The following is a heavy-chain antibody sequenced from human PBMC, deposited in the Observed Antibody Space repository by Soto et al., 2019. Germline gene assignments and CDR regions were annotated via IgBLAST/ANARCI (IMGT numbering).Heavy chain of an antibody. CDR3: ARGRGCSGGICYRDLGY. D-gene: IGHD2-15*01. CDR1: GFTFSSYS. V-gene: IGHV3-48*01. Sequence: EVPLVESGGGLVQPGGSLRLSCAASGFTFSSYSMNWVRQAPGKGLEWVSYISSTSNTIYYADSVKGRFTISRDNAKNSLYLHMNSLSAEDTAVYYCARGRGCSGGICYRDLGYWGQGTLVTVSS. J-gene: IGHJ4*02. CDR2: ISSTSNTI.